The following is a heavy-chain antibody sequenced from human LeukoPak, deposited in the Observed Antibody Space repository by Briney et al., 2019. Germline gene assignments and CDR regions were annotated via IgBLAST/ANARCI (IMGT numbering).Heavy chain of an antibody. CDR3: TRDHKDPSGYYYGMGV. CDR1: GGSISSYY. J-gene: IGHJ6*02. D-gene: IGHD3-10*01. V-gene: IGHV4-59*01. CDR2: IYYSGST. Sequence: SETLSLTCTVSGGSISSYYWSWIRQPPGKGLEWIGYIYYSGSTNYNPSLKSRVTISVDTSKNQFSLKLSSVTAADTAVYYCTRDHKDPSGYYYGMGVWGQGTTVTVSS.